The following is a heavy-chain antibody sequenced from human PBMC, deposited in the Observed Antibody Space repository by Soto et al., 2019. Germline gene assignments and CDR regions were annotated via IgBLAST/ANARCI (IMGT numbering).Heavy chain of an antibody. Sequence: PSETLSLTCTVSGGAINTNNYYWGWVRQAPGKGLEWIGRVFYDGTTYYSPSLKSRVTISLATSRTQFSLKLNSVTAADTAVYYCARLVVVHPVANVWGQGTLVTVSS. CDR1: GGAINTNNYY. V-gene: IGHV4-39*01. J-gene: IGHJ4*02. CDR2: VFYDGTT. D-gene: IGHD2-2*01. CDR3: ARLVVVHPVANV.